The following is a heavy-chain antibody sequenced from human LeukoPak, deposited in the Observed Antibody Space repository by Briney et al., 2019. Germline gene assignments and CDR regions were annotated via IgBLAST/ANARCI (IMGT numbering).Heavy chain of an antibody. J-gene: IGHJ3*02. CDR1: GYTFTGYY. CDR3: AGTTVTTTDAFDI. V-gene: IGHV1-2*02. Sequence: ASVKVSCKASGYTFTGYYMHWVRQAPGQGLEWMGWINPNSGGTNYAQKFQGRVTMTRDTSISTAYMELSRLRSDDTAVYYCAGTTVTTTDAFDIWGQGTMVTVSS. D-gene: IGHD4-17*01. CDR2: INPNSGGT.